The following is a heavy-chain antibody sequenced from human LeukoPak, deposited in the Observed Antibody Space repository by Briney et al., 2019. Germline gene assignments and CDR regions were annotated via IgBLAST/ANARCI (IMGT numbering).Heavy chain of an antibody. CDR1: GGSFNTYY. D-gene: IGHD3-16*01. J-gene: IGHJ4*02. CDR2: IYYSGST. V-gene: IGHV4-59*01. CDR3: ARVITVRGVIFDY. Sequence: SETLSLTCTVSGGSFNTYYWSWIRQPPGKGLEWLGYIYYSGSTNYNPSLKSRVTISVDTSKNQFSLKLSSVTAADTAVYYCARVITVRGVIFDYWGQGTLVTVSS.